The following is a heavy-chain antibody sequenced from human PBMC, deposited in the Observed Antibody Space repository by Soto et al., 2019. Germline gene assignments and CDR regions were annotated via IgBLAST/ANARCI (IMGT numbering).Heavy chain of an antibody. D-gene: IGHD3-10*01. CDR1: GDSISSSGSY. V-gene: IGHV4-39*01. Sequence: QPQLQESGPGLVKPSETLSLTCTVSGDSISSSGSYWGWIRQPPGKGREWIGSIYHSGNTYYNPSLESRVTISFDTSRNQFSLRLSAVTAADTAVYYCARHHPGLWFGDGPDYWGQGTLVTVSS. CDR3: ARHHPGLWFGDGPDY. J-gene: IGHJ4*02. CDR2: IYHSGNT.